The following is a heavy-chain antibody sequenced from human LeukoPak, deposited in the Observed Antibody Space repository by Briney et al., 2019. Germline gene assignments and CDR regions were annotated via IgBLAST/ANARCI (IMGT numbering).Heavy chain of an antibody. CDR1: GFTFGDYA. D-gene: IGHD3-3*01. CDR2: IRSKAYGGTT. V-gene: IGHV3-49*03. J-gene: IGHJ6*03. Sequence: GGSLRLSSTASGFTFGDYAMSWFRQAPGKGLEWVGFIRSKAYGGTTEYAASVKGRFTISRDDSKSIAYLQMNSLKTEDTAVYYCTRMYYDFWSGYYNDYYYYYMDVWGKGTTVTVSS. CDR3: TRMYYDFWSGYYNDYYYYYMDV.